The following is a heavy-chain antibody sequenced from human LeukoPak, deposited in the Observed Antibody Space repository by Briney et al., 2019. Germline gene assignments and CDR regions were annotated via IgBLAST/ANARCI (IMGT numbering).Heavy chain of an antibody. Sequence: LRLSCAASGFTFSSYGMHWIRQPPGKGLEWIGYIFYNGATNYNPSLKSRVTISVDTSMNQFSLWLRSVTPADTAVYYCARHDNYPEFRRGFDPWGQGTLVTVSS. J-gene: IGHJ5*02. CDR1: GFTFSSYG. V-gene: IGHV4-59*08. CDR2: IFYNGAT. D-gene: IGHD5-24*01. CDR3: ARHDNYPEFRRGFDP.